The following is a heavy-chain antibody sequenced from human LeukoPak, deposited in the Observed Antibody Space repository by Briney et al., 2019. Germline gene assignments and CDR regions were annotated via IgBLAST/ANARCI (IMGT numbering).Heavy chain of an antibody. CDR1: GYTLTSYA. D-gene: IGHD1-1*01. V-gene: IGHV7-4-1*02. CDR3: ARALTDYSQLPSDAFDI. J-gene: IGHJ3*02. CDR2: INTNTGNP. Sequence: ASVKVSCKASGYTLTSYAMNWVRQAPGQGLEWKGLINTNTGNPTYAQGFTGRFVFSLDTSVSTAYLQISSLKAEDTAVYYCARALTDYSQLPSDAFDIWGQGTMVTVSS.